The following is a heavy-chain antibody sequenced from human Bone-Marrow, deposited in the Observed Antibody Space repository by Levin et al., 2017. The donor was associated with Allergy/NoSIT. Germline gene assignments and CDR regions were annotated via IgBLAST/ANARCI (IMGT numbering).Heavy chain of an antibody. D-gene: IGHD6-6*01. Sequence: VASVKVSCEVSGFTFGTYWMTWVRQAPGKGLEWLANINQGGGEKYYVDSVKGRFTISRDNAKNSLYLQMSSLRAEDTAVYYGAGVPYSYGMDVWGQGTTVTVSS. J-gene: IGHJ6*02. CDR1: GFTFGTYW. CDR3: AGVPYSYGMDV. CDR2: INQGGGEK. V-gene: IGHV3-7*01.